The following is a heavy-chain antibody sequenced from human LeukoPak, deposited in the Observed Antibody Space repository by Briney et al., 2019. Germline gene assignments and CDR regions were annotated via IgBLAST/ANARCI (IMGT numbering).Heavy chain of an antibody. J-gene: IGHJ4*02. Sequence: GGSLRLSCAAFGFSVSSNHMSWVRQAPGKGLEWVSVIYSGGSTYYADSVKGRFTISRDNSKNTLYLQMNSLRAEDTAVYYCARERGYCSGASCFYFDYWGQGTLVTVSS. V-gene: IGHV3-66*01. D-gene: IGHD2-15*01. CDR3: ARERGYCSGASCFYFDY. CDR2: IYSGGST. CDR1: GFSVSSNH.